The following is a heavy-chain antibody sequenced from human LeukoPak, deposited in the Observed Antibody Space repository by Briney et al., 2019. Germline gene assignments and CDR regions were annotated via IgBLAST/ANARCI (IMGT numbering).Heavy chain of an antibody. CDR3: AKDAAGSSWYYY. J-gene: IGHJ4*02. V-gene: IGHV3-23*01. Sequence: RTGGSLRLSCAASGFTFSSYAMSWVRQAPGKGLEWVSAISGSGGSTYYADSVKGRFTISRDNSKNTLYLQMNSLRAEDTAVYYCAKDAAGSSWYYYWGQGTLVTVSS. CDR1: GFTFSSYA. CDR2: ISGSGGST. D-gene: IGHD6-13*01.